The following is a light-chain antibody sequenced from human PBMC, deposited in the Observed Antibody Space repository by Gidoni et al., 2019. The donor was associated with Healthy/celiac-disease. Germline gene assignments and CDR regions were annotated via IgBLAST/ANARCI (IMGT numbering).Light chain of an antibody. Sequence: EIVLTQSPATLSLSPGERATLSCGARQSVSSSYLAWYQQKPGLAPRLLIYDASSRATGIPDRFSGSGSGTDFTLTISRLEPEDFAVYYCQQYGSSPPYTFGQGTKLEIK. CDR3: QQYGSSPPYT. CDR2: DAS. J-gene: IGKJ2*01. CDR1: QSVSSSY. V-gene: IGKV3D-20*01.